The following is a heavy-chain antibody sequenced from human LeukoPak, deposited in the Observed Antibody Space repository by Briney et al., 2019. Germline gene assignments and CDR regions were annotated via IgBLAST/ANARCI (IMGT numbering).Heavy chain of an antibody. Sequence: SETLSLTCTVSGGSISSGDYYWSWIRQPPGKGLEWIGYVYYSGSTYYNPSLKSRVTISVDTSKNQFSLKLSSVTAADTAVYYCARDGPYGSGSYWFDYWGQGTLVTVSS. J-gene: IGHJ4*02. CDR2: VYYSGST. D-gene: IGHD3-10*01. CDR1: GGSISSGDYY. V-gene: IGHV4-30-4*02. CDR3: ARDGPYGSGSYWFDY.